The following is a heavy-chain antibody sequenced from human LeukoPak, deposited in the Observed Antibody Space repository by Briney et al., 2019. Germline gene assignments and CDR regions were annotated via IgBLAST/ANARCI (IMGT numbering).Heavy chain of an antibody. CDR3: ARYRIAVAAIFDY. V-gene: IGHV3-30-3*01. D-gene: IGHD6-19*01. J-gene: IGHJ4*02. CDR1: GLTFSSYA. Sequence: GGSLRLSCAASGLTFSSYAMHWVRQAPGKGLEWVAVISYDGSNKYYADSVKGRFTISRDNSKNTLYLQMNSLRAEDTAVYYCARYRIAVAAIFDYWGQGTLVTVSS. CDR2: ISYDGSNK.